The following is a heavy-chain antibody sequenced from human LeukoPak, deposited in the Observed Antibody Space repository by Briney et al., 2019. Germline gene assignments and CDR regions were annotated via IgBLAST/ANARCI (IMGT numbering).Heavy chain of an antibody. Sequence: SGGSLRLSCTSSGFTFSSYVMRWVRQAPGKGLEWVSSISSSSSSIYYADSVKGRFTISRDNTKKSLYLQMNSLRAEDTAVYYCAREGATAGSGYYFDYWGQGSLVTVSS. CDR3: AREGATAGSGYYFDY. D-gene: IGHD6-13*01. CDR1: GFTFSSYV. J-gene: IGHJ4*02. V-gene: IGHV3-21*01. CDR2: ISSSSSSI.